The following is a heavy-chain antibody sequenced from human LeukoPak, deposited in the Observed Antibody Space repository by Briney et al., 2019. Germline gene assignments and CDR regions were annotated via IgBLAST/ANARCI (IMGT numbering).Heavy chain of an antibody. J-gene: IGHJ4*02. V-gene: IGHV4-39*01. D-gene: IGHD6-19*01. CDR3: TRQSGWYSPGFDY. CDR2: IYYSGST. CDR1: DDSFSSSNYF. Sequence: SETLSLTCTVSDDSFSSSNYFWGWIRQPPGKGLEWIGSIYYSGSTYYNPSLKSRVTISVDTSKNQFSLKLSSVTAADTALYYCTRQSGWYSPGFDYWGQGTLVTVSS.